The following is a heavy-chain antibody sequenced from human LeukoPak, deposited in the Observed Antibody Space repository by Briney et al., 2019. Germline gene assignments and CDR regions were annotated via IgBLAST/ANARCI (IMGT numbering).Heavy chain of an antibody. Sequence: SETLSLTCAVYGGSFSGYYWSWIRQPPGKGLEWIGEINHSGSTNYNPSLKSRITISVDTSKNQFSLKLSSVTAADTAVYYCATTQMDYGNYNNNWFDPWGQGTLVTVSS. CDR3: ATTQMDYGNYNNNWFDP. CDR2: INHSGST. J-gene: IGHJ5*02. CDR1: GGSFSGYY. D-gene: IGHD4-11*01. V-gene: IGHV4-34*01.